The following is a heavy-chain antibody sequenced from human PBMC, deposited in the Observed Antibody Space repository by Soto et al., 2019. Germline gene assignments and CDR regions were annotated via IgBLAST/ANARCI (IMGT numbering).Heavy chain of an antibody. CDR1: GFTLSNYG. CDR3: ARQLGMGAFDI. CDR2: ISYDGTNT. V-gene: IGHV3-30*03. D-gene: IGHD7-27*01. Sequence: VGSLRLSCVASGFTLSNYGMHWVRQAPGKGLEWVAVISYDGTNTYYADSVKGRFTISRDKSRNTLYLQMNSLRAEDTAVYYCARQLGMGAFDIWGQGTMVTVSS. J-gene: IGHJ3*02.